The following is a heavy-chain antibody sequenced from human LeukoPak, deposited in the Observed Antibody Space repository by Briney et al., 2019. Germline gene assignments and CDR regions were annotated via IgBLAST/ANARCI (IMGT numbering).Heavy chain of an antibody. V-gene: IGHV4-38-2*02. J-gene: IGHJ4*02. CDR1: GYSISSDYY. CDR2: IFHSGTT. D-gene: IGHD3-9*01. Sequence: PSQTLSLTCTVSGYSISSDYYWGWIRQPPGKGLEWIGSIFHSGTTYYNPSLKSRVTMSVDTSKNQFSLRLNSVTAADTAVYYCVRSPGWLSGYYRWYFDYWGQGTLVTVSS. CDR3: VRSPGWLSGYYRWYFDY.